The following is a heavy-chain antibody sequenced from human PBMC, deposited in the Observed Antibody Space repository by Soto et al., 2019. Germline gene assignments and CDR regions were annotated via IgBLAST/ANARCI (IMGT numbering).Heavy chain of an antibody. J-gene: IGHJ4*02. CDR3: ARVSVDVPE. D-gene: IGHD5-12*01. CDR1: GHTFIAYY. Sequence: QLVQSGAEVKKPGASVRVSGKTSGHTFIAYYIHWVRQAPGQGLEWMGWIDPKSGGTTYEQKFLGRVTMTRDTSINTAYMDLNRQTSDDTAVYYCARVSVDVPEWGQGTLITVSS. V-gene: IGHV1-2*02. CDR2: IDPKSGGT.